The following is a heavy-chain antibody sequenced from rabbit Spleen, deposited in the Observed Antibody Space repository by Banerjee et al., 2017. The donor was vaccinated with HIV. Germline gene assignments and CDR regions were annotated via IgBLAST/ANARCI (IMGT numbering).Heavy chain of an antibody. V-gene: IGHV1S45*01. CDR1: GVSLNDKDV. CDR3: ARQDTIYGGYGVATL. Sequence: EQLEESGGGLVKPEGSLTLICKASGVSLNDKDVMCWVRQAPGKGLEWIACINIVTGKSVYASWAKGRFTISKTSSTTVSLQMTSLTAADTATYFCARQDTIYGGYGVATLWGQGTLVTVS. J-gene: IGHJ3*01. D-gene: IGHD6-1*01. CDR2: INIVTGKS.